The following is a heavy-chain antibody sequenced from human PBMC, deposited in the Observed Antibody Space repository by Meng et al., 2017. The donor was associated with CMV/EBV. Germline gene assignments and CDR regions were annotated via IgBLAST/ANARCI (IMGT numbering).Heavy chain of an antibody. V-gene: IGHV2-5*02. Sequence: QITWKECGPTLVKPTQTVTLTCTFSGFSLSTSGVGVGWIRQPPGKALEWLALIYWDDDKRYSPSLKSRLTITKDTSKNQVVLTMTNMDPVDTATYYCARIAAAGRFDYWGQGTLVTVSS. CDR2: IYWDDDK. D-gene: IGHD6-13*01. J-gene: IGHJ4*02. CDR1: GFSLSTSGVG. CDR3: ARIAAAGRFDY.